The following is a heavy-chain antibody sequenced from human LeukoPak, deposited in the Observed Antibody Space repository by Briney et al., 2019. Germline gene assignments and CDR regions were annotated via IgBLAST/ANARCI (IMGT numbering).Heavy chain of an antibody. CDR2: IWYDGSNK. D-gene: IGHD1-26*01. J-gene: IGHJ4*02. V-gene: IGHV3-33*01. Sequence: GRSLRLSCAASGFTFSSYGMHWVRQAPGKGLEWVAVIWYDGSNKYYADSVKGRFTISRDDAKNSLYLQMNSLRAEDTAVYYCARDKIVGATNFDYWGQGTLVTVSS. CDR3: ARDKIVGATNFDY. CDR1: GFTFSSYG.